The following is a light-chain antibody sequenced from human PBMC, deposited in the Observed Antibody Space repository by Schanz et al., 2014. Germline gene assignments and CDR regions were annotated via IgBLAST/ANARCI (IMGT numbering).Light chain of an antibody. CDR1: SSDVGNYDL. CDR3: SSYTSSSTLV. V-gene: IGLV2-14*02. J-gene: IGLJ2*01. Sequence: QSALTQPASVSGSPGQSITISCTGTSSDVGNYDLVSWYQQLPGKAPRLIIYEGGERPSGVSNRFSGSKSGNTASLTISGLQAEDEADYYCSSYTSSSTLVFGGGTKLTVL. CDR2: EGG.